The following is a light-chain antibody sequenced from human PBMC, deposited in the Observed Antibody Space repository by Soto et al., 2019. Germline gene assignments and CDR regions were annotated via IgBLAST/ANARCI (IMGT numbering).Light chain of an antibody. CDR2: GAS. CDR3: RQYGSFPGT. Sequence: EIVLTQSPGTLSLSPGERATLSCRASQSVSSSYLAWYQQKPGQAPRLLIYGASSRATGIPDRFSGSGSGTDFTLTISRLEPEDFAVYYCRQYGSFPGTFGQGTKVEIK. CDR1: QSVSSSY. J-gene: IGKJ1*01. V-gene: IGKV3-20*01.